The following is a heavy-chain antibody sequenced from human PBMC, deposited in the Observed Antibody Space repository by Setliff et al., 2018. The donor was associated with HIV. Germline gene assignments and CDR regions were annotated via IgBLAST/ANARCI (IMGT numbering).Heavy chain of an antibody. CDR1: GGSISSSSYY. CDR2: FHYSGST. J-gene: IGHJ4*02. Sequence: PSETLSLTCNVSGGSISSSSYYWGWIRQPPGKGLEWIGSFHYSGSTSHSPSLRSRVTISIDTSKNQFSLRLTSVTAADTAVYYCARERSRGYTDPPRFDYWGQGTLVTVSS. CDR3: ARERSRGYTDPPRFDY. D-gene: IGHD5-18*01. V-gene: IGHV4-39*07.